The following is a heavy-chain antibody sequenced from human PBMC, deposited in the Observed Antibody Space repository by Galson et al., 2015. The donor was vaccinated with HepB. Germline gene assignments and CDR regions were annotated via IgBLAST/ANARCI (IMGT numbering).Heavy chain of an antibody. CDR3: VKDGWLVTSPVD. V-gene: IGHV3-23*01. J-gene: IGHJ4*02. D-gene: IGHD6-19*01. CDR2: ISNNGKNR. Sequence: SLRLSCAAPGFTFSSYAMSWVRQAPGKGLEWVSYISNNGKNRYYADSVKGRFTISRDNSKNTMYVQMNSLRAEDTAIYYCVKDGWLVTSPVDWGQGTLVTVSS. CDR1: GFTFSSYA.